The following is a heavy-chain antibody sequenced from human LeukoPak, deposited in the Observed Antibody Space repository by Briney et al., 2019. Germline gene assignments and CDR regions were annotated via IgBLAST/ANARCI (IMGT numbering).Heavy chain of an antibody. CDR2: IYYSGST. CDR1: GGSISSYY. D-gene: IGHD4-17*01. CDR3: ARLHELGGDYYFDY. V-gene: IGHV4-59*05. Sequence: SETLSLTCTVSGGSISSYYWSWIRQPPGKGLEWIGSIYYSGSTYYNPSLKSRVTISVDTSKNQFSLKLSSVTAADTAVYYCARLHELGGDYYFDYWGQGTLVTVSS. J-gene: IGHJ4*02.